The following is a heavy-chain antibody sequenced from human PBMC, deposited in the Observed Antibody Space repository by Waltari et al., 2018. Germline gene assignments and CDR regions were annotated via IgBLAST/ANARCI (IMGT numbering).Heavy chain of an antibody. Sequence: QVQLVESGGGLVKPGGSLRLSCEASGFTFSDDYMSWVRQAPGKGLGWVAKIRGSRSSMTYADAVKGRFTISRDNARNVVFLQMNSLRAEDTAVYYCVREYWYRMDVWGQGTTVTVSS. CDR2: IRGSRSSM. D-gene: IGHD2-15*01. J-gene: IGHJ6*02. V-gene: IGHV3-11*01. CDR3: VREYWYRMDV. CDR1: GFTFSDDY.